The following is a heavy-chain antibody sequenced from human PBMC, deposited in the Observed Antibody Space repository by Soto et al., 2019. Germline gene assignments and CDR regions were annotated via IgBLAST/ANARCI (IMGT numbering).Heavy chain of an antibody. V-gene: IGHV1-69*13. CDR3: ARGRPRAPCGRDCRDAFDI. J-gene: IGHJ3*02. CDR2: IIPIFGTG. CDR1: GGTCSSYA. D-gene: IGHD2-21*02. Sequence: SVKVSCKASGGTCSSYAISWVRQAPGQGLEWMGGIIPIFGTGNYAQKFQGRVTITADESTSTAYMELSSLRSEDTAVYYCARGRPRAPCGRDCRDAFDIWGQXTMVTVSS.